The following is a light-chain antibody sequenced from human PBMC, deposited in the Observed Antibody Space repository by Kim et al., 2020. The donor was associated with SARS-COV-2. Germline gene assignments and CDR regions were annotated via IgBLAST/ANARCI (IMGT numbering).Light chain of an antibody. J-gene: IGLJ1*01. CDR3: QAWDSSTDV. CDR1: KLGDKY. CDR2: QDS. Sequence: SYELTQPPSVSVSPGQTASITCSGDKLGDKYACWYKQKPGQSPVLVIYQDSKRPSGIPERFSGSNSGNTATLTISGTQAMDEADYYCQAWDSSTDVFGTG. V-gene: IGLV3-1*01.